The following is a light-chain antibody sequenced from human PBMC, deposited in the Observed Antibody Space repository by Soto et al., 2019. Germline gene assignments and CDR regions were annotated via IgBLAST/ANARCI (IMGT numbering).Light chain of an antibody. Sequence: QSALTQPASVSGSPGQSITISCTGTSSDVGGYNYVSWYQQHPGKAPKLIIYEVSNRPSGVSNRFSGSKSGNTASLTISGLQAEDEADYYCSSYTSGSTPYVFGTGTKLTVL. CDR2: EVS. CDR1: SSDVGGYNY. J-gene: IGLJ1*01. V-gene: IGLV2-14*01. CDR3: SSYTSGSTPYV.